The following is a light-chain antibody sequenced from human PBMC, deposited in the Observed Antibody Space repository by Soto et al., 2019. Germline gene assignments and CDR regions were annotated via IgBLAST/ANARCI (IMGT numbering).Light chain of an antibody. V-gene: IGKV3-20*01. Sequence: DIVLTQSPGTLSLSPGERATLSCKASQSVSSSYLDWYQQKPGQAPRLLIYGASSRATGSPDRFSGSGSGTDFTLTISRLEPEDFAVYYCQQYGSSLFTFGTGTDVDIK. CDR3: QQYGSSLFT. CDR2: GAS. CDR1: QSVSSSY. J-gene: IGKJ3*01.